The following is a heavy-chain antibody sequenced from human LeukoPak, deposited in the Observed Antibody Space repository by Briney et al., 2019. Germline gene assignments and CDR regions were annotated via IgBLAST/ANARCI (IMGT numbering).Heavy chain of an antibody. CDR3: ARVYPSPYSSSGTVDY. V-gene: IGHV3-30*04. D-gene: IGHD6-6*01. J-gene: IGHJ4*02. CDR2: ISYDGSNK. Sequence: PGGSLRLSCAASGFTFSSYAMHWVRQAPGKGLEWVAVISYDGSNKYYADSVKGRFTISRDNSKNTLYLQMNSLRAEDTAVYYCARVYPSPYSSSGTVDYWGQGTLVTVSS. CDR1: GFTFSSYA.